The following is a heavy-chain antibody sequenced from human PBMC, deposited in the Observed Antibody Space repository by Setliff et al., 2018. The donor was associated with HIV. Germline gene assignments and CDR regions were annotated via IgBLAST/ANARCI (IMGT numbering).Heavy chain of an antibody. CDR3: AREGGQGYSGSGSFYHRNFDL. CDR1: GGSLSGYY. V-gene: IGHV4-34*01. D-gene: IGHD3-10*01. J-gene: IGHJ2*01. CDR2: INQSGNT. Sequence: SETLSLTCAVYGGSLSGYYWSWVRQSPGRGLGWIGEINQSGNTNFNPSLKSRLIISVDTSKSQFFLKLTSVTAADTALYYCAREGGQGYSGSGSFYHRNFDLWGRGTLVTVSS.